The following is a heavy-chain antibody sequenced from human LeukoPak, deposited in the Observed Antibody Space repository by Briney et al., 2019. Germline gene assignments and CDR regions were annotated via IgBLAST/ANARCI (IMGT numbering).Heavy chain of an antibody. Sequence: PSETLSLTCAVYGGSFSGYYWSWIRQPPGKGLEWIGSIYYSGSTYYNPSLKSRVTISVDTSKNQFSLKLSSVTAADTAVYYCARDPVVVVVAATALDAFDIWGQGTMVTVSS. D-gene: IGHD2-15*01. CDR3: ARDPVVVVVAATALDAFDI. CDR2: IYYSGST. J-gene: IGHJ3*02. V-gene: IGHV4-34*01. CDR1: GGSFSGYY.